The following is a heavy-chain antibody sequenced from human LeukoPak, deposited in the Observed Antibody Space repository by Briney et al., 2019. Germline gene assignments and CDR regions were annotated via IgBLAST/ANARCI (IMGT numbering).Heavy chain of an antibody. J-gene: IGHJ6*02. CDR1: GFTFSSYA. D-gene: IGHD3-10*01. Sequence: GGSLRLSCAASGFTFSSYAMSWVRQAPGKGLEWVSAISGSGGSTYYADSVKGRFTISGDNSKNTLYLQMNSLRAEDTAVYYCAKGPHYYGSGSRYYYYYGMDVWGQGTTVTVSS. CDR3: AKGPHYYGSGSRYYYYYGMDV. V-gene: IGHV3-23*01. CDR2: ISGSGGST.